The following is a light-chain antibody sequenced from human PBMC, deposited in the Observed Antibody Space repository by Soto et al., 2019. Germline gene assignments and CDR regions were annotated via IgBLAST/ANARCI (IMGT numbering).Light chain of an antibody. CDR2: GAS. CDR1: QSVGSH. J-gene: IGKJ3*01. CDR3: QQYDNWPPFT. V-gene: IGKV3-15*01. Sequence: EIVMTQSPATLSVSPGERATLSCRPGQSVGSHLAWYQQRPGQAPRLLIYGASYRSTGIPARFSGSGSGTDFTLTISSLQSEDFAVYYCQQYDNWPPFTFGPGTKVDIK.